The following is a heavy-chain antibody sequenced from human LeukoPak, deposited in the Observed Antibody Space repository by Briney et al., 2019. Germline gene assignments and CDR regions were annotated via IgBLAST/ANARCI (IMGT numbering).Heavy chain of an antibody. D-gene: IGHD3-22*01. CDR2: ISSSSSYI. J-gene: IGHJ6*02. CDR3: ARDPTTIYYYDTTVYYGMDV. Sequence: SGGSLRLSCAASGFTFSSYSMNWVRRAPGKGLEWVSSISSSSSYIYYADSVKGRFTISRDNAKNSLYLQMNSLRAEDTAVYYCARDPTTIYYYDTTVYYGMDVWGQGTTVTVSS. CDR1: GFTFSSYS. V-gene: IGHV3-21*01.